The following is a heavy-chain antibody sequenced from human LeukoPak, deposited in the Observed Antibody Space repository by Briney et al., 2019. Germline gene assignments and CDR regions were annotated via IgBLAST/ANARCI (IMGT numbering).Heavy chain of an antibody. CDR1: GGSISSYY. CDR3: ARGWSDSSGYFYYYYMDV. V-gene: IGHV4-59*01. D-gene: IGHD3-22*01. Sequence: SETLSLTCTVSGGSISSYYWSWIRQPPGKGLEWIGYIYYSGSTNYNPSLKSRVTISVDTSNHRFSLNRSCVTAADTAVYYCARGWSDSSGYFYYYYMDVWGKGTTVTVSS. J-gene: IGHJ6*03. CDR2: IYYSGST.